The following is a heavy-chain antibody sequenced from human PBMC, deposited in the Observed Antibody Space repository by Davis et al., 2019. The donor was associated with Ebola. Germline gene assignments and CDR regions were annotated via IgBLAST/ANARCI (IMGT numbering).Heavy chain of an antibody. CDR1: GYTFTGYY. Sequence: AASVKVSCKASGYTFTGYYMHWVRQAPGQGLEWMGRINPNSGGTNYAQKFQGRVTMTRDTSISTAYMELSRLRSDDTAVYYCARVDALEGVLGVAVSHYYYYGMDVWGKGTTVTVSS. D-gene: IGHD6-19*01. CDR2: INPNSGGT. J-gene: IGHJ6*04. V-gene: IGHV1-2*06. CDR3: ARVDALEGVLGVAVSHYYYYGMDV.